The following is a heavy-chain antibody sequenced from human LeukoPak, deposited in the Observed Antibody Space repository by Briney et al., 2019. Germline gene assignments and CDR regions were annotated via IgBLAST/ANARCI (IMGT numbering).Heavy chain of an antibody. Sequence: PGGSLRLSCAASGFTFSSYGMHWVRQAPGKGLEWVAVISYDGSNKYYADSVKGRFTISRDNSKNTLYLQMNSLRAEDTAVYYCAKERYMTTVTTPDYWGQGTLVTVSS. CDR3: AKERYMTTVTTPDY. CDR2: ISYDGSNK. J-gene: IGHJ4*02. D-gene: IGHD4-17*01. CDR1: GFTFSSYG. V-gene: IGHV3-30*18.